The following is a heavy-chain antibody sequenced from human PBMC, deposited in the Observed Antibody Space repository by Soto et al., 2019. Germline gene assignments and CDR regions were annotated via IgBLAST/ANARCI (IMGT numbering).Heavy chain of an antibody. CDR1: GGSISSSNFY. CDR3: ARLIVVRSGNWFDP. CDR2: FHYSGST. Sequence: QLQLQESGPGIVKPSETLSLTCTVSGGSISSSNFYGGWIRQAPGKGLEWIGSFHYSGSTYYSSSLKSRVTISVVTSKNQFSLRLRSVTAADTAVYYCARLIVVRSGNWFDPWGQGTLVTVSS. V-gene: IGHV4-39*01. D-gene: IGHD3-22*01. J-gene: IGHJ5*02.